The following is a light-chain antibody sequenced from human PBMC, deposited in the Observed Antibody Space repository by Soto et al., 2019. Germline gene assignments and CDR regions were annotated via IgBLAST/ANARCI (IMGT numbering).Light chain of an antibody. CDR2: EGS. CDR1: SSDVGSYNL. V-gene: IGLV2-23*03. CDR3: CSYAGSSTFVYV. Sequence: QSVLTQPASVSGSPGQSITISCTGTSSDVGSYNLVSWYQQHPGKAPKLMIYEGSKRPSGVSNRFSGSKSGNTASLTISGRQAEDEADYYCCSYAGSSTFVYVFGTGTKLTVL. J-gene: IGLJ1*01.